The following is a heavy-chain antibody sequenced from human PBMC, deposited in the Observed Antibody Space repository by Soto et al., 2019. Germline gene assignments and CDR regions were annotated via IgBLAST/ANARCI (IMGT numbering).Heavy chain of an antibody. J-gene: IGHJ2*01. CDR2: IRQDGGEK. CDR1: GFTFSSYW. D-gene: IGHD1-1*01. Sequence: EVQLVESGGGLVQPGGSLRLSCTASGFTFSSYWMSWVRQAPGKGLEWVANIRQDGGEKYYVDSVKGRFTISRDNAKNSLYLQMNSLRAEDTAVYYCARINGLQLVHNIWYFDLWGRGTLVTVSS. V-gene: IGHV3-7*01. CDR3: ARINGLQLVHNIWYFDL.